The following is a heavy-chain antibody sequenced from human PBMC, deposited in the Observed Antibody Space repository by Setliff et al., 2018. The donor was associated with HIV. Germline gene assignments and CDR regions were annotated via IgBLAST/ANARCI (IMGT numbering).Heavy chain of an antibody. V-gene: IGHV1-46*01. CDR2: ITPLGGST. CDR3: ARAPPSGKARPYYFDY. Sequence: SVKVSCKASGYRFPTYEMHWVRQAPGEGLEWIGIITPLGGSTYDAQKFQGRVTLTMDTSTSTFYMELSSLRFEDTAVYYCARAPPSGKARPYYFDYWGQGTLVTVSS. CDR1: GYRFPTYE. J-gene: IGHJ4*02. D-gene: IGHD6-13*01.